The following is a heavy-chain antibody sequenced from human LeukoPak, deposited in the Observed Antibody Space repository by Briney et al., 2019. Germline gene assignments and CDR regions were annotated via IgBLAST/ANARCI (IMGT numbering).Heavy chain of an antibody. CDR2: ISGSGGST. V-gene: IGHV3-23*01. D-gene: IGHD6-6*01. CDR1: GFTFSSYA. J-gene: IGHJ4*02. CDR3: ARRWAQQLVDY. Sequence: PGGSLRLSXAASGFTFSSYAMSWVCQAPGKGLECVSGISGSGGSTNYADSVKGRFTISRDNSKNTLYLQMNSLRAEDTAVYYCARRWAQQLVDYWGQGTLVTVSS.